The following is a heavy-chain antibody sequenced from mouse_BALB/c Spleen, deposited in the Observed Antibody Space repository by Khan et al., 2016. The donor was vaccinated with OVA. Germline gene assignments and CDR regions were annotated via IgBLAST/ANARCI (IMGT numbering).Heavy chain of an antibody. Sequence: EVQLQQSGPELVKPGASVKVSCKASGYSFTDYNMFWVKQSHGKSLEWIRYIDPYNGGNIYNQKFMDKATLTVDKSSSTAFMHLNSLTSEDSAVYYCALIYYYGSGFDYWGQGTTVTVSS. CDR3: ALIYYYGSGFDY. CDR1: GYSFTDYN. J-gene: IGHJ2*01. CDR2: IDPYNGGN. D-gene: IGHD1-1*01. V-gene: IGHV1S135*01.